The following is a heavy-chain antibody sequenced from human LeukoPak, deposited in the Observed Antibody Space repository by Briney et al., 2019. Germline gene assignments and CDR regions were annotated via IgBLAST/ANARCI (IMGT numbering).Heavy chain of an antibody. J-gene: IGHJ4*02. D-gene: IGHD3-9*01. CDR3: VKEYDILTGYFDY. Sequence: GGPLRLSCSASGFTYSSYAKLWVPQAPGKALEYVSSISSNGGSTYYADSVKGRFTISRDNSKNTLYLQMSSLRAEDTAVYYCVKEYDILTGYFDYWGQGTLVTVSS. CDR1: GFTYSSYA. V-gene: IGHV3-64D*06. CDR2: ISSNGGST.